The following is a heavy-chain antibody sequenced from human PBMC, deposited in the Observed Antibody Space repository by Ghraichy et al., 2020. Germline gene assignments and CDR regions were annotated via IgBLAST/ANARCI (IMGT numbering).Heavy chain of an antibody. D-gene: IGHD6-6*01. V-gene: IGHV3-23*01. CDR3: AEGQAGSSSDY. J-gene: IGHJ4*02. Sequence: GGSLRLSCAASGFTFSSYAMSWVRQAPGKGLEWVSAISGSGSSTYYADSVKGRFTISRDNSKNTLNLQMSSLRADDTAVYYCAEGQAGSSSDYWGQGTLVTVSS. CDR1: GFTFSSYA. CDR2: ISGSGSST.